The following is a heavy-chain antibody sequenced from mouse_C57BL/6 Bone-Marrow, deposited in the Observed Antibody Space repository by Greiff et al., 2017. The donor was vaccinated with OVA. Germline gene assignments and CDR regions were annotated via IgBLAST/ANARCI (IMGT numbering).Heavy chain of an antibody. V-gene: IGHV1-26*01. Sequence: EVQLQQSGPELVKPGASVKISCKASGYTFTDYYMNWVKQSHGKSLEWIGDINPNNGGTSYNQKFKGTATLTVDKSSSTAYMELRSLTSEDSAVYYCAREDYYGSSYVVWGTGTTVTVSS. J-gene: IGHJ1*03. CDR3: AREDYYGSSYVV. CDR1: GYTFTDYY. D-gene: IGHD1-1*01. CDR2: INPNNGGT.